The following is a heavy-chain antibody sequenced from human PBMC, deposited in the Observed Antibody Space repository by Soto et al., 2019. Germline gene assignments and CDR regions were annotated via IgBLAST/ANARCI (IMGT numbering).Heavy chain of an antibody. CDR1: GDSISAYY. Sequence: PSETLSLTCSASGDSISAYYWSWIRQPPGKGLERIGYFYYTGTNNYNPSLKSRVTMSVDTSKNQFSLKLNSVTAADTAVYYCTRDFVSRSYPQGHAFHIWGQGTMVTVSS. CDR3: TRDFVSRSYPQGHAFHI. V-gene: IGHV4-59*01. D-gene: IGHD3-16*02. CDR2: FYYTGTN. J-gene: IGHJ3*02.